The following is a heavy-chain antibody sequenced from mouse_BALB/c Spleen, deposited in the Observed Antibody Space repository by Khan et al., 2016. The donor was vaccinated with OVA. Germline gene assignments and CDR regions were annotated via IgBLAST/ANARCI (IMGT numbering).Heavy chain of an antibody. CDR3: ADHLTGSFAY. CDR2: ISSGGDYT. Sequence: DVQLVESGGDLVKPGGSLKLSCAASGFTFSSYSMSWVRQTPDKRLEWVASISSGGDYTYYPASVQGRFTISRDNAKNTLYLQMSDLKSEDTAMYYCADHLTGSFAYWGQGTLVTVSA. D-gene: IGHD4-1*01. V-gene: IGHV5-6*01. CDR1: GFTFSSYS. J-gene: IGHJ3*01.